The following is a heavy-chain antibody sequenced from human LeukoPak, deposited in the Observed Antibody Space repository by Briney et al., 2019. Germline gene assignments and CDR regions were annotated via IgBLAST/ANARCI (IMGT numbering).Heavy chain of an antibody. CDR1: GFTFSSYS. CDR2: ISSSSSYI. CDR3: ARDMRDTEFDY. J-gene: IGHJ4*02. V-gene: IGHV3-21*01. D-gene: IGHD3-16*02. Sequence: PGGSLRLSCAASGFTFSSYSMNWVRQAPGKGLEWVSSISSSSSYIYYADSVKGRFTTSRDNAKNSLYLQMNSLRAEDTAVYYCARDMRDTEFDYWGQGTLVTVSS.